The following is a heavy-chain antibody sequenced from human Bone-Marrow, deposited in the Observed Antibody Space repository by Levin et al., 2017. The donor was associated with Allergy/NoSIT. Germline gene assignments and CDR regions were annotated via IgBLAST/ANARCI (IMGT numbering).Heavy chain of an antibody. J-gene: IGHJ4*02. D-gene: IGHD2-15*01. CDR2: ISGSGANT. CDR3: SKDRALGGGSGFDY. V-gene: IGHV3-23*01. CDR1: RFTFRSYA. Sequence: GGSLRLSCAASRFTFRSYAMSWVRQAPGKGLEWVSAISGSGANTYYADSVKGRFTISRDNSKNTLSLQMNSLRAEDTAESYCSKDRALGGGSGFDYWGPGTLVTVSS.